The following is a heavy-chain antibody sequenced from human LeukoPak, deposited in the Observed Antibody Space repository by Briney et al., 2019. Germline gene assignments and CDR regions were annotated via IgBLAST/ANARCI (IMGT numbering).Heavy chain of an antibody. Sequence: SATLSLTCTVPGGSISSYYWSWIRQPPGKGLEWIGYIYYSGSTNYNPSLKSRVTISVDTSKNQFSLKLSSVTAADTAVYYCATEIVDGGFDPWGQGTLVTVSS. J-gene: IGHJ5*02. V-gene: IGHV4-59*01. CDR2: IYYSGST. CDR1: GGSISSYY. D-gene: IGHD2-15*01. CDR3: ATEIVDGGFDP.